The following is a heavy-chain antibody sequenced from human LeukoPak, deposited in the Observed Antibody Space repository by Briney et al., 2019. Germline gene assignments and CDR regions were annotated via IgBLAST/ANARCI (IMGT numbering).Heavy chain of an antibody. CDR2: IYSSGNV. V-gene: IGHV4-39*01. D-gene: IGHD3-3*01. J-gene: IGHJ6*03. Sequence: SETLSLTCTVSGGSISSGSYYWGWVRQSPGKGLEWIASIYSSGNVYYNLSLKSRVTISIDTSKNQFSLNLSSVTAADTAVYYCARGLDSSGYYYYYYMDVWGKGTTVTVSS. CDR3: ARGLDSSGYYYYYYMDV. CDR1: GGSISSGSYY.